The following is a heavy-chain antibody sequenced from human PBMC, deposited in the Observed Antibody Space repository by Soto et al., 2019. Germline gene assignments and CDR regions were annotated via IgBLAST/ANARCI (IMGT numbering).Heavy chain of an antibody. Sequence: QITLKESGPTLVKPTQTLTLTCTFSGFSLSTSGVGVGWIRQRPGKALEWLALIYWDDDKRYSPSLKSRLTITKDTSKNQVVLTMTNMDPVDTATYYCAHIFYGDPVRTTFDYWGQGTLVTVSS. V-gene: IGHV2-5*02. J-gene: IGHJ4*02. D-gene: IGHD4-17*01. CDR3: AHIFYGDPVRTTFDY. CDR2: IYWDDDK. CDR1: GFSLSTSGVG.